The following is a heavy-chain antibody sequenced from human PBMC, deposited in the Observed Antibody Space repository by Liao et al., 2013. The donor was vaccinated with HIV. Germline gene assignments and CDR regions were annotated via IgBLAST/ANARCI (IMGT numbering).Heavy chain of an antibody. CDR1: GGSIRSYY. D-gene: IGHD6-19*01. J-gene: IGHJ6*03. CDR3: ARSSAGQWLVDWPYYYYMDV. V-gene: IGHV4-4*07. CDR2: IYTSGST. Sequence: QVQLQESGPGLVKPSETLSLTCTVSGGSIRSYYWSWIRQPAGKGLEWIGRIYTSGSTNYNPSLKSRVTMSVDTSKNQFSLKLSSVTAADTAVYYCARSSAGQWLVDWPYYYYMDVWGKGTTVTVSS.